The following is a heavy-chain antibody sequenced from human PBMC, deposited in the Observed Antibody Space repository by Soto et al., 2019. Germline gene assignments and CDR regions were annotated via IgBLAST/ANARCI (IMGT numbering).Heavy chain of an antibody. V-gene: IGHV5-51*01. CDR1: GYAFSSYW. CDR2: IYPGDSDT. Sequence: PGEPLKISCQGSGYAFSSYWIAWVRQMPGKGLEWMGIIYPGDSDTRYSPSFQGQVTISVDKSITTAYLQWSSLKASDTAMYCCARGYCTATICDPWFDPWGQGTLVTVSS. CDR3: ARGYCTATICDPWFDP. J-gene: IGHJ5*02. D-gene: IGHD2-8*02.